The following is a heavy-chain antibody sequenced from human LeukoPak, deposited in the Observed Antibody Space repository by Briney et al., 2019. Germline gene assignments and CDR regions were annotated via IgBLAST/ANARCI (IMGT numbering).Heavy chain of an antibody. CDR1: GFTFGDYA. J-gene: IGHJ4*02. V-gene: IGHV3-49*04. CDR3: TRENAGSSGAY. Sequence: GGSLRLSCTASGFTFGDYAMSWVRQAPGEGLEWVAFIRHKGYGGTTEYSASVKCRFTMSRDDSKSIAYLQMNSLKTEDTAVYYCTRENAGSSGAYWGQGTLVTVSS. CDR2: IRHKGYGGTT. D-gene: IGHD6-19*01.